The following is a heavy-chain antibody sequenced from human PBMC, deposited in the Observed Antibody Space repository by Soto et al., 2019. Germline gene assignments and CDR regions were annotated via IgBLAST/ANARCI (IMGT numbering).Heavy chain of an antibody. Sequence: EVQLLESGGGLVQPGGSPRLSCAASEFTFSASGMTWVRLPPGRGLDYVSAIDPSGRVTYYTDSVKGRFTISRDNSKNTLYLQMNSLGAEDTAIYYCARTPRGGGYGDWYFDLWGRGTLVTVSS. CDR2: IDPSGRVT. V-gene: IGHV3-23*05. D-gene: IGHD5-12*01. CDR1: EFTFSASG. CDR3: ARTPRGGGYGDWYFDL. J-gene: IGHJ2*01.